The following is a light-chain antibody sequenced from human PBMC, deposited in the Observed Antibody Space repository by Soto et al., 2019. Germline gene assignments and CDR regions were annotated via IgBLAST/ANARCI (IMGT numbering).Light chain of an antibody. CDR1: QSVRSN. Sequence: IVMTQSPATLSVSPWERATLSCRASQSVRSNLAWYQQKPGQAPRLLIYGASSRATGIPDRFSGSGSGTDFTLTISRLEPEDFAVYYCQQRSNWPITFGQGTRLEIK. CDR3: QQRSNWPIT. CDR2: GAS. J-gene: IGKJ5*01. V-gene: IGKV3D-20*02.